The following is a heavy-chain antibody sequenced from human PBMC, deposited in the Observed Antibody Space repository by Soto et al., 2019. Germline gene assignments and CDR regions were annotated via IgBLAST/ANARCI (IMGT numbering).Heavy chain of an antibody. Sequence: EVQLVESGGGLVQPGGSLRLSCAASGFTFSGYNMNWVRQDPGKVLEWISCIKSDSSGTWYADSVKGRFTMSRDNAKNSLYLQMNSLRDEDTAVYFCARASNWSSDYWGQGTLVAVSS. V-gene: IGHV3-48*02. CDR1: GFTFSGYN. CDR3: ARASNWSSDY. J-gene: IGHJ4*02. D-gene: IGHD1-1*01. CDR2: IKSDSSGT.